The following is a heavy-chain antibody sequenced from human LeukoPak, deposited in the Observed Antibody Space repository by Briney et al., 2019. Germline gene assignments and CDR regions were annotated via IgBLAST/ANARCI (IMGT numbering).Heavy chain of an antibody. CDR3: ARGYYHDSK. CDR2: IHRSGST. Sequence: SETLSLTCTVSGGSLTTDNWWTWVRQPPGKGLEWIGEIHRSGSTNYNPSLKSRVTISIDKSKNQFSLKLTSVTAADTAVYYCARGYYHDSKWGQGILVTVSS. J-gene: IGHJ4*02. CDR1: GGSLTTDNW. V-gene: IGHV4-4*02. D-gene: IGHD3-22*01.